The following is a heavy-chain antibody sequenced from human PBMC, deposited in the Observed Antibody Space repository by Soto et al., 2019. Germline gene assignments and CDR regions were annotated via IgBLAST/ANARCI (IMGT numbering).Heavy chain of an antibody. CDR1: GGSISSNY. V-gene: IGHV4-59*08. CDR3: ARGYCSGGSCYFAY. D-gene: IGHD2-15*01. CDR2: IYYSGST. Sequence: PSETLSLTCTVSGGSISSNYWNWIRQPPGKGLEWIGYIYYSGSTNYNPSLKSRVTISVDTSKNQFSLNLSSVTAADTAVYYCARGYCSGGSCYFAYWGHGTLVTVTS. J-gene: IGHJ4*01.